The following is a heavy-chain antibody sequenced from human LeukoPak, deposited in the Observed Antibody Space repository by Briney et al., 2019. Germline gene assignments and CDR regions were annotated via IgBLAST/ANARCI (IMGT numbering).Heavy chain of an antibody. CDR3: ARDRSSSWYLLSYYYYGMDV. J-gene: IGHJ6*02. D-gene: IGHD6-13*01. Sequence: GGSLRLSCAASGFIFSSYAMTWVRQAPGKGLEWVSAISGSGGSTYYADSVKGRFTISRDNSKNTLYLQMNCLRAEDTAVYYCARDRSSSWYLLSYYYYGMDVWGQGTTVTVSS. V-gene: IGHV3-23*01. CDR1: GFIFSSYA. CDR2: ISGSGGST.